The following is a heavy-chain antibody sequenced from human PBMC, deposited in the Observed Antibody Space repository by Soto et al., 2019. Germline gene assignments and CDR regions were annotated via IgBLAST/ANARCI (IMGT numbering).Heavy chain of an antibody. CDR1: GFSFVNYA. CDR3: EKATKNGGWFNPFDS. CDR2: LSGSGTST. J-gene: IGHJ4*02. Sequence: GGSLRLSCAASGFSFVNYAMNWVRQAPGKGLEWVSGLSGSGTSTYYADSVKGRFTISRDNSRDTLFLQMNSLTADDTAVYYCEKATKNGGWFNPFDSWGQGALVTVYS. D-gene: IGHD6-19*01. V-gene: IGHV3-23*01.